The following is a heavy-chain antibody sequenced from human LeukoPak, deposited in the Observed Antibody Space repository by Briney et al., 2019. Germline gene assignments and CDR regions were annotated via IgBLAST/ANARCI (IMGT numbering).Heavy chain of an antibody. CDR2: IYHSGST. CDR1: GGSISSGGYY. V-gene: IGHV4-30-2*01. CDR3: AKDKVFYYGSGSLSSTKQMPAPFEY. Sequence: SETLSLTCTVSGGSISSGGYYWSWIRQPPGKGLEWIGYIYHSGSTYYNPSLKSRVTISVDRSKNQFSLKLSSVTVADTAVYYCAKDKVFYYGSGSLSSTKQMPAPFEYWGQGTLVTVSS. J-gene: IGHJ4*02. D-gene: IGHD3-10*01.